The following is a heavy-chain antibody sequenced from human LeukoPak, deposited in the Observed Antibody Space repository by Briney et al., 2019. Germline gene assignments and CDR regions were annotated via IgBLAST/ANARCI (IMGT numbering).Heavy chain of an antibody. J-gene: IGHJ4*02. Sequence: SETLSLTCAVYGGSFSGYYWSWIRQHPGKGLEWIGYIYYSGSTYYNPSLKSRVTISVDTSKNQFSLKLSSVTAADTAVYYCARERRRSSGYHYFDYWGQGTLVTVSS. V-gene: IGHV4-31*11. D-gene: IGHD3-22*01. CDR2: IYYSGST. CDR1: GGSFSGYY. CDR3: ARERRRSSGYHYFDY.